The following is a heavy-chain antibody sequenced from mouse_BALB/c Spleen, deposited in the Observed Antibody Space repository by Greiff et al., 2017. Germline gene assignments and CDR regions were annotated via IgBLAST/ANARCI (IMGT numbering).Heavy chain of an antibody. CDR2: IDPENGDT. D-gene: IGHD3-1*01. CDR3: NGRSGDVDYAMDY. CDR1: GFNIKDYY. V-gene: IGHV14-4*02. Sequence: VQLKESGAELVRSGASVKLSCTASGFNIKDYYMHWVKQRPEQGLEWIGWIDPENGDTEYAPKFQGKATMTADTSSNTAYLQLSSLTSEDTAVYYCNGRSGDVDYAMDYWGQGTSVTVSS. J-gene: IGHJ4*01.